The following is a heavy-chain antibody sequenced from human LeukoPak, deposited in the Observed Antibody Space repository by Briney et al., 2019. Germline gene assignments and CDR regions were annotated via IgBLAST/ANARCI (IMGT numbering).Heavy chain of an antibody. D-gene: IGHD6-6*01. Sequence: PGGSLRLSCGASGLIFSANALSWVRQAPGKGLEWVSTIYAGGSNTNYADSVKGRFTISRDNSKNTLYLQMNSLRAEDTAVYYCAGHGSSSGWGQGTLVTVSS. CDR3: AGHGSSSG. J-gene: IGHJ4*02. CDR2: IYAGGSNT. V-gene: IGHV3-23*01. CDR1: GLIFSANA.